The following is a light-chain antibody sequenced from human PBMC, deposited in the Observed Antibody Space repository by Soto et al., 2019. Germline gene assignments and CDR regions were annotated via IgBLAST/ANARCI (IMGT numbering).Light chain of an antibody. CDR3: HQYGSAPYT. Sequence: EIVLTQSPGTLSLSPGERATLSCRASQSVSSNYLAWYQQQPGQAPRLLIYGASSRATGIPGRFSGSGSGTDFTLTISRLEPEDFAVYYCHQYGSAPYTFGQGTKLEIK. CDR1: QSVSSNY. J-gene: IGKJ2*01. CDR2: GAS. V-gene: IGKV3-20*01.